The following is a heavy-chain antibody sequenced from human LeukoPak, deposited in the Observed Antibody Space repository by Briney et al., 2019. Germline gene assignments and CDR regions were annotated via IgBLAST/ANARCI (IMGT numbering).Heavy chain of an antibody. D-gene: IGHD6-25*01. CDR3: AREYSSVSNTHYYYYGMDV. CDR2: IWYDGSKK. J-gene: IGHJ6*02. Sequence: GGSLRLSRAAPGFTFSSYGLHWVRQAPGKGLERVALIWYDGSKKYYAGSVKGRFTISRDNSKNTLYLQMNRLRAEDTAVYYCAREYSSVSNTHYYYYGMDVGGQGTTVTVSS. V-gene: IGHV3-33*01. CDR1: GFTFSSYG.